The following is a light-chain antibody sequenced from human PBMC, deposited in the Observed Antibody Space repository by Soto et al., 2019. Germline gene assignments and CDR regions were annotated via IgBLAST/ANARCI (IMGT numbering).Light chain of an antibody. Sequence: DIQMTQSPSALSASVGDRVTITYRASQNIHSWLAWYQQKPGKVPKLLIYDASSVKSGVPSRFSGSRSGTEFTLTINSLQPDDFATYYCQQYSSFWTFGQGTKVEIK. CDR2: DAS. CDR3: QQYSSFWT. CDR1: QNIHSW. V-gene: IGKV1-5*01. J-gene: IGKJ1*01.